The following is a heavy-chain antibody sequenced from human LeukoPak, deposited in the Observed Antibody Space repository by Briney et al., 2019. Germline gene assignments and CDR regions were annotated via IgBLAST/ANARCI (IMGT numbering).Heavy chain of an antibody. Sequence: PGRSLRLSCAASGFTFDDYAMHWVRQAPGKGLEWVSGISWNSGSIGYADSVKGRFTISRGNAKNSLYLQMNSLRAEDTALYYCAKDIFTMVRGVVDYWGQGTLVTVSS. CDR2: ISWNSGSI. CDR3: AKDIFTMVRGVVDY. V-gene: IGHV3-9*01. J-gene: IGHJ4*02. D-gene: IGHD3-10*01. CDR1: GFTFDDYA.